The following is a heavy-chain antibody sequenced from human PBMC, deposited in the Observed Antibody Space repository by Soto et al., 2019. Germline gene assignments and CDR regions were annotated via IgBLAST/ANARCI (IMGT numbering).Heavy chain of an antibody. CDR1: GFSFSTYG. Sequence: EVQLLESGGGLVQPGGSLRLSCAVSGFSFSTYGVTWVRQAPGKGLEWVSGISGGSGVTHYADSVKGRFTITGDNSKNTVYLHMNSLRVEDTAVYYCAKWNGYGDYWGQGTLVTVSS. CDR2: ISGGSGVT. J-gene: IGHJ4*02. CDR3: AKWNGYGDY. V-gene: IGHV3-23*01. D-gene: IGHD1-1*01.